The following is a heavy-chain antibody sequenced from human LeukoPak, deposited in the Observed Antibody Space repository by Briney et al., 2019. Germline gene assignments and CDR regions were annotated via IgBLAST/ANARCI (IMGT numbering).Heavy chain of an antibody. V-gene: IGHV3-23*01. CDR3: AKNRGHCVDGVCHNYYYMDV. CDR2: ISVSGTST. D-gene: IGHD2-8*02. CDR1: GFTFSSYD. J-gene: IGHJ6*03. Sequence: GGSLRLFCAASGFTFSSYDMHWVRQATGKGLEWVSGISVSGTSTSNADSVKGRFTISRDNLKNTLYLQMNGLRAEDTAVYYCAKNRGHCVDGVCHNYYYMDVWGRGTTVTVSS.